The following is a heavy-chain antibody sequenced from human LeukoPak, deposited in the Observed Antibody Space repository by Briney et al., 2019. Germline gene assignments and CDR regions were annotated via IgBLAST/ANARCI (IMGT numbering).Heavy chain of an antibody. Sequence: GGSLRLSCAASGFTFSSYWMQWVREARGKGLVWVSRINSDGRSTIYGDCVRGGYTISREIEKNTVYLEVNSLRGGDTGVYDCASDLLLPPGMDVWGQGITVTVSS. D-gene: IGHD3-22*01. CDR1: GFTFSSYW. V-gene: IGHV3-74*01. J-gene: IGHJ6*02. CDR3: ASDLLLPPGMDV. CDR2: INSDGRST.